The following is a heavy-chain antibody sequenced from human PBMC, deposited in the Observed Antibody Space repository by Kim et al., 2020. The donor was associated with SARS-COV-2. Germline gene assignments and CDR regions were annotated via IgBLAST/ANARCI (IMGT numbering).Heavy chain of an antibody. V-gene: IGHV3-66*04. CDR2: IYSGGST. J-gene: IGHJ2*01. D-gene: IGHD2-15*01. CDR1: GFTVSSNY. Sequence: GGSLRLSCAASGFTVSSNYMSWVHQAPGKGLEWVSVIYSGGSTYYADSVKGRFTISRDNSKNTLYLQMNSLKASDTAMYYCARRSYCSGGSCYVNWYFDLWGRGTLVTVSS. CDR3: ARRSYCSGGSCYVNWYFDL.